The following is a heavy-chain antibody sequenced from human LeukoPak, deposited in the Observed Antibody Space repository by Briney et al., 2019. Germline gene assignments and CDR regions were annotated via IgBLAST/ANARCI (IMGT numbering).Heavy chain of an antibody. CDR1: GFTFSGYW. V-gene: IGHV3-7*03. Sequence: GGSLRLSCAASGFTFSGYWMSWVRQAPGKGLEWVANIQQDGSEKYYVDSVKGRFTISRDNAKNSLYLQMNSLRAEDTAVYYCGRVSESLVNGGVSWSFDNWGQGTLVTVSS. J-gene: IGHJ4*02. CDR2: IQQDGSEK. D-gene: IGHD2-15*01. CDR3: GRVSESLVNGGVSWSFDN.